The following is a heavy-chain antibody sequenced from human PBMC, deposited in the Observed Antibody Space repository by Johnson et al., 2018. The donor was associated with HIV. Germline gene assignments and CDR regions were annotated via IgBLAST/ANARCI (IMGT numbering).Heavy chain of an antibody. V-gene: IGHV3-33*03. CDR3: TTDLVPAAKEPVVVGGAFDI. CDR1: GFTFSSYG. Sequence: QVQLVESGGGVVQPGRSLRLSCAASGFTFSSYGMHWVRQAPGKGLEWVAVIWYDVSNKYYADSVKGRFTISRDNAKTSLYLQMNSLKTEDTAVYYCTTDLVPAAKEPVVVGGAFDIWGQGTMVTVSS. D-gene: IGHD2-2*01. J-gene: IGHJ3*02. CDR2: IWYDVSNK.